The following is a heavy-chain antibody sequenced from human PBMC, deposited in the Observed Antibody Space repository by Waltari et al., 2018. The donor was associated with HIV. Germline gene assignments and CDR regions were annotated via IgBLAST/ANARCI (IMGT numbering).Heavy chain of an antibody. Sequence: QVQLQESGPGLVKPSETLSLICTVPGGSISNYYWGWIRQPPGKGREWIGYIYYTGSTDYNHSRKSRVTISGDTSKNQFSPKLTSVTAADTAQYYCARYSSAWTGFDYWGQGTLVTVSS. D-gene: IGHD6-19*01. CDR3: ARYSSAWTGFDY. CDR2: IYYTGST. CDR1: GGSISNYY. J-gene: IGHJ4*02. V-gene: IGHV4-59*01.